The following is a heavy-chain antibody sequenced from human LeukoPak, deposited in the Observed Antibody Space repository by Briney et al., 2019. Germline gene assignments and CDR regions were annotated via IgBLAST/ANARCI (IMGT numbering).Heavy chain of an antibody. D-gene: IGHD6-25*01. CDR2: MNPNSANT. V-gene: IGHV1-8*01. Sequence: ASVKVSCKASGYTFASFDINWVRQATGQGLEGMGWMNPNSANTGYTQKFQGRVTMTRNTSVSTVYMELSSLRSEDTAVYYCARGFRSSGDGMDVWGQGTTVTVSS. J-gene: IGHJ6*02. CDR1: GYTFASFD. CDR3: ARGFRSSGDGMDV.